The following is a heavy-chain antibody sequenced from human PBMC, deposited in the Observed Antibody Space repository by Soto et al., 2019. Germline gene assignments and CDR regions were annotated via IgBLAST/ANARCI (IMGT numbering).Heavy chain of an antibody. CDR2: ISAYNGNT. CDR3: ARDLGSGYDSHYYYYYGMDV. CDR1: FTSYG. J-gene: IGHJ6*02. D-gene: IGHD5-12*01. V-gene: IGHV1-18*04. Sequence: FTSYGISWVRQAPGQGLEWMGWISAYNGNTNYAQKLQGRVTMTTDTSTSTAYMELRSLRSDDTAVYYCARDLGSGYDSHYYYYYGMDVWGQGTTVTVSS.